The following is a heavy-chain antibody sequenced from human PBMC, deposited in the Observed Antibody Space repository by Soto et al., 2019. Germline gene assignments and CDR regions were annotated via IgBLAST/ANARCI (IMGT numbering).Heavy chain of an antibody. CDR1: VYSFDTHW. Sequence: GEALKIPCKGSVYSFDTHWIGWVRQMPGKGLEWMGIISPGDSNSRYSPSFQGEVTISVDKSITTAYLQWSSLKASDSAIYYCARRSWSRRVTPQYFYYWGQGTQVTVS. V-gene: IGHV5-51*01. CDR3: ARRSWSRRVTPQYFYY. CDR2: ISPGDSNS. D-gene: IGHD1-26*01. J-gene: IGHJ4*02.